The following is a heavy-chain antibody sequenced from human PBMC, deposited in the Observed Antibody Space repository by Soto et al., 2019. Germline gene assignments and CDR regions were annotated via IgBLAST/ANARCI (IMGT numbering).Heavy chain of an antibody. D-gene: IGHD2-2*02. CDR1: GGSISDTSYY. Sequence: QLHLQESGPGLVKPSQTLSLTCSVSGGSISDTSYYWGWIRQPPGKGLEWIGSIYHSGSTYYNPALKSRVTISVDTSKNQFSLKLSSVTAADTAVFYCARVRRFCSSLSCYMDYWGQGTLVAVSS. CDR3: ARVRRFCSSLSCYMDY. CDR2: IYHSGST. V-gene: IGHV4-39*02. J-gene: IGHJ4*02.